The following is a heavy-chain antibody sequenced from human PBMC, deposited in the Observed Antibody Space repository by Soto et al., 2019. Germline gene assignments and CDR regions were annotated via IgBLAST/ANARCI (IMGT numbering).Heavy chain of an antibody. CDR2: ISGSGVST. CDR1: GFTFSTYA. J-gene: IGHJ4*02. D-gene: IGHD2-15*01. V-gene: IGHV3-23*01. Sequence: GESLKISCAASGFTFSTYALSWVRQAPGKGLEWVSAISGSGVSTHYADSVKGRFTSRDNSKNTLYLQMNSLRAEDTAVFYCAREKSQQVVTATAFDYWGQGTLVTVSS. CDR3: AREKSQQVVTATAFDY.